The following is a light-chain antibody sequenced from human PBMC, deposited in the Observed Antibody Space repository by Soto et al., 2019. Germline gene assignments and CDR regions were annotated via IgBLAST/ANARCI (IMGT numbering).Light chain of an antibody. J-gene: IGKJ5*01. CDR1: QSISNW. Sequence: IDMTKAPSSLRVALGGRRSITDQSSQSISNWLAWYQQKPGTAPKLLIYHASTLESGVPSRFSGRASGTECTLTMVTVDPENFGVYHCQQRSSCWEVAFGGGTRLEIK. CDR2: HAS. CDR3: QQRSSCWEVA. V-gene: IGKV1-5*01.